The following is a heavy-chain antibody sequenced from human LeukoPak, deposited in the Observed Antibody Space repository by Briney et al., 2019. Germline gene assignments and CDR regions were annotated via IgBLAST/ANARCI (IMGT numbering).Heavy chain of an antibody. Sequence: GESLKISCKGSGYSFTRYWIAWVRQMPGKGLEWMGIIYPGDSDTRYSPSFQGQVTISADKSISTAYLQWSSLKASDTAMYYCARPSNSASLDSFDIWGQGTMVSVSS. D-gene: IGHD1-26*01. V-gene: IGHV5-51*01. CDR2: IYPGDSDT. CDR1: GYSFTRYW. CDR3: ARPSNSASLDSFDI. J-gene: IGHJ3*02.